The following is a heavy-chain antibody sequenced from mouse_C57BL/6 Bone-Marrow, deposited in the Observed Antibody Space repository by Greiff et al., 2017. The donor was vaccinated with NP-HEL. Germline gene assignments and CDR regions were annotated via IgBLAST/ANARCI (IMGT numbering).Heavy chain of an antibody. J-gene: IGHJ1*03. D-gene: IGHD2-5*01. Sequence: VQLKESGPELVKPGDSVKISCKASGYSFTGYFMNWVMQSHGKSLEWIGRINPYNGDTFYNQKFKGKATLTVDKSSSTAHMELRSLTSEDSAGYYCARRAYYSNRYWYFDVWGTGTTVTVSS. CDR3: ARRAYYSNRYWYFDV. V-gene: IGHV1-20*01. CDR2: INPYNGDT. CDR1: GYSFTGYF.